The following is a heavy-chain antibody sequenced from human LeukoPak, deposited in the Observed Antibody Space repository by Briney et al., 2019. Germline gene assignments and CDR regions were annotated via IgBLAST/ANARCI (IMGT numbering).Heavy chain of an antibody. V-gene: IGHV4-31*03. CDR1: GVSISSGGYY. CDR3: ASGYSSSWSEHPLDY. Sequence: PSETLSLACTVSGVSISSGGYYWSWIRQHPGKGLEWIGYIYYSGSTYYNPSLKSRVTISVDTSKNQFSLKLSSVTAADTAVYYCASGYSSSWSEHPLDYWGQGTLVTVSS. D-gene: IGHD6-13*01. CDR2: IYYSGST. J-gene: IGHJ4*02.